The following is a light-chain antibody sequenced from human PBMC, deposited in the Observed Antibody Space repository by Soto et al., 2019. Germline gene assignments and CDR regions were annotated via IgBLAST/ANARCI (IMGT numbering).Light chain of an antibody. CDR2: AAS. J-gene: IGKJ3*01. CDR1: QSVTVNS. Sequence: ILLTQYPNTLSLSPGEGVTLSCRASQSVTVNSLAWYQQKPGQAPRLLIYAASTRAAAVPDRFTGSGSGTDFALTISRLEPEDFGVYYCQQYGDSPLTSGPGTKVDMK. V-gene: IGKV3-20*01. CDR3: QQYGDSPLT.